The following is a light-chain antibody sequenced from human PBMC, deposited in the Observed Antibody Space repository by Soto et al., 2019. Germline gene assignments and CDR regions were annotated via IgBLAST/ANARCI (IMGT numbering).Light chain of an antibody. J-gene: IGLJ2*01. Sequence: QSVLTQPRSVSGSLGQSVTFSCSGTSSDVGYYDYVSWHQQHPSKAHKLMINDVNKRTSGAPDLFSGSKSGYTASLTISGLAAEDDADFYCCSYAGRYSLVFGGGTKVTVL. CDR1: SSDVGYYDY. V-gene: IGLV2-11*01. CDR2: DVN. CDR3: CSYAGRYSLV.